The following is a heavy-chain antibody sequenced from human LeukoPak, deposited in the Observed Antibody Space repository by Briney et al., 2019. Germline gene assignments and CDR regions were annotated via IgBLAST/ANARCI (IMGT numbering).Heavy chain of an antibody. CDR1: GFTFSSYS. CDR3: ARGVSRGYYYYYYYMDV. V-gene: IGHV4-34*01. D-gene: IGHD3-10*01. J-gene: IGHJ6*03. CDR2: INHSGST. Sequence: GSLRLSCAASGFTFSSYSMNWVRQAPGKGLEWIGEINHSGSTNYNPSLKSRVTISVDTSKNQFSLKLSSVTAADTAVYYCARGVSRGYYYYYYYMDVWGKGTTVTVSS.